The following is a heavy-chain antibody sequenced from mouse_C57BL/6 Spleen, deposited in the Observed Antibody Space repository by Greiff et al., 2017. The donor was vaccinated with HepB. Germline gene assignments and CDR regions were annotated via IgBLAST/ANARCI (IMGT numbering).Heavy chain of an antibody. CDR1: GYTFTSYW. J-gene: IGHJ4*01. Sequence: QVQLQQPGAELVQPGASVKLSCKASGYTFTSYWMHWVKQGPGRGLEWIGRIDPNSGGTKYNEKFKSKATLTVDKPSSTAYMQLSSLTSEDSAVYYCASRGKYGYPYAMEYWGQGTSVTVSS. D-gene: IGHD2-2*01. V-gene: IGHV1-72*01. CDR3: ASRGKYGYPYAMEY. CDR2: IDPNSGGT.